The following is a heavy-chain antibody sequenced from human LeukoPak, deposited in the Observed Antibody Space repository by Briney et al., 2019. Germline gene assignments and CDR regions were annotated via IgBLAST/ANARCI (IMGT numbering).Heavy chain of an antibody. CDR2: IIPIFGTA. CDR3: ARGDRYYYGSGNDY. Sequence: GASVKVSCKASGYTFTSYGISWVRQAPGQGLEWMGGIIPIFGTANYAQKFQGRVTITADKSTSTAYMELSSLRSEDTAVYYCARGDRYYYGSGNDYWGQGTLVTVSS. V-gene: IGHV1-69*06. CDR1: GYTFTSYG. J-gene: IGHJ4*02. D-gene: IGHD3-10*01.